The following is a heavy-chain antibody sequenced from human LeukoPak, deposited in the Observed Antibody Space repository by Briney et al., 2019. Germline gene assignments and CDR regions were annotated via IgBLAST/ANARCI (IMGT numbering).Heavy chain of an antibody. D-gene: IGHD2/OR15-2a*01. J-gene: IGHJ6*02. V-gene: IGHV3-13*01. CDR1: GFTFSNHD. Sequence: GGSLRLSCAASGFTFSNHDMHWVRQATGKGLEWVSSIGTVGDTYYSDSVKGRFTISRENAKNSWNLQMSSLRAGDTAVYYCVGDCNNIRCSGARMDVWGQGTTVIVSS. CDR3: VGDCNNIRCSGARMDV. CDR2: IGTVGDT.